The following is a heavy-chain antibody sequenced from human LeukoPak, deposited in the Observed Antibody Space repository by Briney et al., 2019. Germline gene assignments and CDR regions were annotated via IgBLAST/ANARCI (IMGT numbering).Heavy chain of an antibody. V-gene: IGHV1-18*01. Sequence: ASVKVSCKASGYTFTRYGISWVRPAPGQGLEWMGWISAYNGNTNYAQKLQGRVTMTTDTSTSTAYMELRSLRSDDTAVYYCARAKITMIVVGVDYWGQGTLVTVSS. CDR3: ARAKITMIVVGVDY. CDR1: GYTFTRYG. CDR2: ISAYNGNT. D-gene: IGHD3-22*01. J-gene: IGHJ4*02.